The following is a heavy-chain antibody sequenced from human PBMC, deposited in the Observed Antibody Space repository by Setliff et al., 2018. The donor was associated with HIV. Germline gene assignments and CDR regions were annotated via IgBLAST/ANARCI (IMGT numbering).Heavy chain of an antibody. D-gene: IGHD1-20*01. CDR3: SRMEYNTLGTYFYYYYMDV. Sequence: GGSLRLSCIASGFMFGDYDINWVRQAPGKGLEWVGLIRSNGVTEYAASVKGRFIITRDDSRSVAYLQMNSLWTEDTAIYYCSRMEYNTLGTYFYYYYMDVWGKGTTVTV. V-gene: IGHV3-49*04. J-gene: IGHJ6*03. CDR2: IRSNGVT. CDR1: GFMFGDYD.